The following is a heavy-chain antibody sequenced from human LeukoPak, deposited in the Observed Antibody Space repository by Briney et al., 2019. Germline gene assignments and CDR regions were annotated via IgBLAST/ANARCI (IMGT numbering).Heavy chain of an antibody. CDR1: GFTFSNYN. D-gene: IGHD2-15*01. Sequence: SGGSLRLSCAASGFTFSNYNMNWVRQAPGKGLEWVSSISSSSSHMYYADSVKGRFTISRDNAQNSLYLQMNSLRAEDTAVYYCARAVAGGYSYDAFDIWGQGTMITVSS. V-gene: IGHV3-21*01. CDR2: ISSSSSHM. J-gene: IGHJ3*02. CDR3: ARAVAGGYSYDAFDI.